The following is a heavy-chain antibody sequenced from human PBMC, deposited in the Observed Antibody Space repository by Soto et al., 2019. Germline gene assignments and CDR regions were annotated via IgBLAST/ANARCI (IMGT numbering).Heavy chain of an antibody. V-gene: IGHV3-9*01. Sequence: EVQLVESGGGLVQPGRSLRLSCAASGFTFDDYAMHWVRQAPGKGLEWVSGSSWNSGSIGYADSVKGRFTISRDNDNNSLYLQMNSLRAEDTAVYYCAKADPSMVATIFDYWGQGTLVTVSS. J-gene: IGHJ4*02. CDR2: SSWNSGSI. CDR3: AKADPSMVATIFDY. CDR1: GFTFDDYA. D-gene: IGHD5-12*01.